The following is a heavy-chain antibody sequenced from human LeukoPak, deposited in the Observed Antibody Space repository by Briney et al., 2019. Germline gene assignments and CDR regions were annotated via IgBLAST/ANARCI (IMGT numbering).Heavy chain of an antibody. CDR2: IYTSGST. D-gene: IGHD3-10*01. Sequence: PSETLSLTCTVSGGSISSGSYYWSWIRQPAGKGLEWIGRIYTSGSTNYNPSLKSRVTISVDTSKNQFSLKLSSVTAADTAVYYCARGFRDENWFDPWGQGTLVTVSS. V-gene: IGHV4-61*02. J-gene: IGHJ5*02. CDR1: GGSISSGSYY. CDR3: ARGFRDENWFDP.